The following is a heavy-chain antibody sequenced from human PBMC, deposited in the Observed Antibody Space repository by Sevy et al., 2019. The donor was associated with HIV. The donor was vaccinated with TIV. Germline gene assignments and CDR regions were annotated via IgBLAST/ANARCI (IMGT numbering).Heavy chain of an antibody. Sequence: GGSLRLSCAASGFTFSDYWMHWVRQAPGKGLVWVSRINTDGSSTTYADSVRGRFTISRDNAKNTLYLQMNSLRAEDKAVYFWVRARRANFRGGRCYYHWGQGTLVTVSS. CDR3: VRARRANFRGGRCYYH. CDR2: INTDGSST. J-gene: IGHJ5*02. V-gene: IGHV3-74*01. CDR1: GFTFSDYW. D-gene: IGHD2-15*01.